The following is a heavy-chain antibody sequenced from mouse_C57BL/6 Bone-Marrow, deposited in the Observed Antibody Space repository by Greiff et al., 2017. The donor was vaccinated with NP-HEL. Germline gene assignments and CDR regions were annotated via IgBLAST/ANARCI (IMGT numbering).Heavy chain of an antibody. D-gene: IGHD3-1*01. Sequence: VQLQQSGPELVKPGASVKISCKASGYAFSSSWMNWVKQRPGQGLEWIGRIYPGDGDTNYNGKFKGKATLTADKSSSTAYMQLSSLTSEDSAVYFCARGLFRFAYWGQGTLVTVSA. V-gene: IGHV1-82*01. CDR2: IYPGDGDT. J-gene: IGHJ3*01. CDR1: GYAFSSSW. CDR3: ARGLFRFAY.